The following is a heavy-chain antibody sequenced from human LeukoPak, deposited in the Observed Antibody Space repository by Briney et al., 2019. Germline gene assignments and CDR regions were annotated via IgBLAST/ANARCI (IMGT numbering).Heavy chain of an antibody. J-gene: IGHJ4*02. CDR3: ARTDTSGWSRPLDC. CDR2: ISISGSKT. V-gene: IGHV3-23*01. CDR1: EFDFSSHA. Sequence: GGSLRLSCAASEFDFSSHAMTWVRQAPGKGLEWVSAISISGSKTYYADSVKGRFTISRDNSKNTLYLQMNSLRAEDTAVYYCARTDTSGWSRPLDCWGQGTLVTVSS. D-gene: IGHD6-19*01.